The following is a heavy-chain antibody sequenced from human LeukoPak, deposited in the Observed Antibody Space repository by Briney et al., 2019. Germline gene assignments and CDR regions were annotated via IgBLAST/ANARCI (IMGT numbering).Heavy chain of an antibody. CDR1: GRYISSYY. Sequence: KSSETLSLTCTVSGRYISSYYWSWLRQPPGKGLEWIGHIYDSATTYYSPSLKRRVALSVDKSRNQLSLRLTSVTAADTAVYYCARRLGVETYVASWGQGILVTVSS. D-gene: IGHD3-10*01. V-gene: IGHV4-59*05. CDR3: ARRLGVETYVAS. J-gene: IGHJ4*02. CDR2: IYDSATT.